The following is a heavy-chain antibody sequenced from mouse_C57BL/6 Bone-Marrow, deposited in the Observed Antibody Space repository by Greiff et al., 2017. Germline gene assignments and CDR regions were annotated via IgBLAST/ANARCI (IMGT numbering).Heavy chain of an antibody. Sequence: QVQLQQPGAELVKPGASVKLSCKASGYSFTSYWVHWVKQRPGQGLEWIGMIHPNSGSTNYNEKFKSKATLTVDKSSRTAYMQLSRLTSEDSAGYNCARGPISWFAYWGQGTLVTVSA. V-gene: IGHV1-64*01. CDR1: GYSFTSYW. CDR2: IHPNSGST. J-gene: IGHJ3*01. CDR3: ARGPISWFAY.